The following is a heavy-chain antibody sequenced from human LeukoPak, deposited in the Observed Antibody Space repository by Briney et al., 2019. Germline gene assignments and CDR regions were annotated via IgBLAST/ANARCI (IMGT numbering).Heavy chain of an antibody. CDR1: GGSISSGGYS. V-gene: IGHV4-30-2*01. Sequence: SQTLSLTCAVSGGSISSGGYSWSWIRQPPGKGLEWIGYIYHSGSTYYNPSLKSRVTISVDTSKNQFSLKLSSMTAADTAVYYCARVYRGYSYDFDYWGQGTLVTVSS. CDR2: IYHSGST. J-gene: IGHJ4*02. D-gene: IGHD5-18*01. CDR3: ARVYRGYSYDFDY.